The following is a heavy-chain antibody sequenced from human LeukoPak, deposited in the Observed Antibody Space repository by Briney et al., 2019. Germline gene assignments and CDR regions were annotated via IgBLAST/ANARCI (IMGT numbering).Heavy chain of an antibody. D-gene: IGHD3-22*01. J-gene: IGHJ4*02. Sequence: GESLRLSCAASGFSVSTSYMSWVRQAPGKGLEYVSVLYDSGDTYYAESVKGRFTITRDNSKNTVYLQMNSLRVEDTAVYYCARAAYDSGGYTANHDFWGQGTLVTVSS. V-gene: IGHV3-53*01. CDR1: GFSVSTSY. CDR2: LYDSGDT. CDR3: ARAAYDSGGYTANHDF.